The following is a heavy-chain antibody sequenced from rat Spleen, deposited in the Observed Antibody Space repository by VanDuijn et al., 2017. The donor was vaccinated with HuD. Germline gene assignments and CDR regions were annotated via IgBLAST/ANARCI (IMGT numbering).Heavy chain of an antibody. D-gene: IGHD1-12*02. CDR1: GFTFSDYY. CDR2: ISYDGSST. J-gene: IGHJ4*01. Sequence: EVQLVESDGGLVQPGRSLKLSCAASGFTFSDYYMVWVRQAPTKGLEWVATISYDGSSTYYRDSVMGRFTISRDNAKSTLYQQMDSLRSEDTGTYYCARRRESSYGGSYGYVLDAWGQGASVTVSS. V-gene: IGHV5-29*01. CDR3: ARRRESSYGGSYGYVLDA.